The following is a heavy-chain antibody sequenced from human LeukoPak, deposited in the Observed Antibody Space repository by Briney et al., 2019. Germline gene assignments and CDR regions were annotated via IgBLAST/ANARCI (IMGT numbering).Heavy chain of an antibody. CDR1: GLTFSGTH. CDR3: VRAIGRGPGGHFDY. J-gene: IGHJ4*02. Sequence: GGSLRLSCAASGLTFSGTHMSWIRQAPGKGLEWVSYISSSGTYAEYADSVKGRFTISKDNAKNALYLQMNSLRGEDTAVYYCVRAIGRGPGGHFDYWGQGTLVAVSS. D-gene: IGHD3-10*01. CDR2: ISSSGTYA. V-gene: IGHV3-11*06.